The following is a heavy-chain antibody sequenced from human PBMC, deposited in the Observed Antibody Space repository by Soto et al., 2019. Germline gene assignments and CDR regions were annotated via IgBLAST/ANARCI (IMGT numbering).Heavy chain of an antibody. D-gene: IGHD3-3*01. V-gene: IGHV3-30-3*01. CDR1: GFTFSTFA. Sequence: QVQLVESGGGVVQPGRSLRLSCAASGFTFSTFALHWVRQAPGKGLEWVAIISHDGSNKYYADSVKGRFTISRDNSKNILYMQRNSLRGEDTAVYYCARDGLPDDFRSGGYWFDPWGQGTLVTVSS. J-gene: IGHJ5*02. CDR3: ARDGLPDDFRSGGYWFDP. CDR2: ISHDGSNK.